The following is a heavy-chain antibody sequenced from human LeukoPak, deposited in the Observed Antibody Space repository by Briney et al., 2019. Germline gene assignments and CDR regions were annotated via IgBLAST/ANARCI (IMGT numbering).Heavy chain of an antibody. Sequence: SETLSLTCAVYGGSISGYYWSWLRQPPGKGLEWIGEINHSGITNYNPSLKSRVTISVDTSKNQFSLKLSSVTAADTAVYYCARDEQGYSYGPFDYWGQGTLVTVSS. CDR3: ARDEQGYSYGPFDY. CDR1: GGSISGYY. J-gene: IGHJ4*02. D-gene: IGHD5-18*01. V-gene: IGHV4-34*01. CDR2: INHSGIT.